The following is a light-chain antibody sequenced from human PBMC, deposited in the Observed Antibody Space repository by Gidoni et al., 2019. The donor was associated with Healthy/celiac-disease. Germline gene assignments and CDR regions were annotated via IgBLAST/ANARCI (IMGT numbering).Light chain of an antibody. CDR1: QSISSY. J-gene: IGKJ4*01. CDR2: AAS. CDR3: QQSYNTPLLT. V-gene: IGKV1-39*01. Sequence: DIQMTQPPSSLSASVGDRVTITCRAGQSISSYLNWYQQKPGKAPKLLIYAASSLQSGVPSRFSGGGSETDFTLTISSLQPEDFAAYYCQQSYNTPLLTFGGGTKVEIK.